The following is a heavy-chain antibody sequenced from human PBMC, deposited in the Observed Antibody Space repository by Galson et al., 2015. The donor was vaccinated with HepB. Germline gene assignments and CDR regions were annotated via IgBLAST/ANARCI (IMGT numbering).Heavy chain of an antibody. D-gene: IGHD2-2*01. J-gene: IGHJ4*02. CDR2: ISYDGSNK. CDR3: ARELGLVVPAAIDY. Sequence: SLRLSCAASGFTFSSYAMHWVRQAPGKGLEWVAVISYDGSNKYYADSVKGRFTISRDNSKNTLYLQMNSLRAEDTAVYYCARELGLVVPAAIDYWGQGTLVTVSS. CDR1: GFTFSSYA. V-gene: IGHV3-30-3*01.